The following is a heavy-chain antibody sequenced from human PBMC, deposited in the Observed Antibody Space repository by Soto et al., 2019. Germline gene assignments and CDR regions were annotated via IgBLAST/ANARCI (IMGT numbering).Heavy chain of an antibody. CDR1: GFTFSSYS. V-gene: IGHV3-48*01. CDR2: ISSSSSTI. D-gene: IGHD5-18*01. Sequence: EVQLVESGGGLVQPGGSLRLSCAASGFTFSSYSMNWVRQAPGKGLEWVSYISSSSSTIYYADSVKGRFTISRDNAKKSLYLQMNSLRAEDTAVYYCAREFAALGDDTAMVRWDKNYYYYYMDVWGKGTTVTVSS. CDR3: AREFAALGDDTAMVRWDKNYYYYYMDV. J-gene: IGHJ6*03.